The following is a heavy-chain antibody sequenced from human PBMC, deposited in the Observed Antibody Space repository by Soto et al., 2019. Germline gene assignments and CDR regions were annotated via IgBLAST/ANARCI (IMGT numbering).Heavy chain of an antibody. Sequence: PSETLSLTCAVSGYSISSGYYWGWLRQPPGKGLEWIGSSYHGGSTYYNPSLNSRVTLSIDMTNNHVSLILNSVTAADTAVYYCAIVGPWVPYYYDSSPYTFENWFDPWGQGTLVTVSS. CDR2: SYHGGST. V-gene: IGHV4-38-2*01. CDR1: GYSISSGYY. CDR3: AIVGPWVPYYYDSSPYTFENWFDP. J-gene: IGHJ5*02. D-gene: IGHD3-22*01.